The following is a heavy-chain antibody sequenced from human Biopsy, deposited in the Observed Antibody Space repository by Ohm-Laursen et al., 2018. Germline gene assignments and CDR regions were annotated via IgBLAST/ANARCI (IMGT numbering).Heavy chain of an antibody. CDR3: ASMPAAIHEPNYSYYGMHV. CDR1: GGSVNSYS. CDR2: IYYSGSI. V-gene: IGHV4-59*08. Sequence: GTLSLTCTVSGGSVNSYSWSWIRQPPGKGLEWIGYIYYSGSINYNPSLKGRVTISPDTSKNQFSLKLSSVTAADTAVYYCASMPAAIHEPNYSYYGMHVWGQGTTVTVSS. J-gene: IGHJ6*02. D-gene: IGHD2-2*02.